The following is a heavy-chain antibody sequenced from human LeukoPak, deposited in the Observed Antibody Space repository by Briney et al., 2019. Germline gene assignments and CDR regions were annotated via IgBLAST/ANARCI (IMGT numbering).Heavy chain of an antibody. J-gene: IGHJ4*02. D-gene: IGHD3-16*02. Sequence: SETLSLTCAVYGGSFSGYYWSWIRQPPGKGLEWIGEINHSGSTNYNPSLKSRVTISVDTSKNQFSLKLSSVTAADTAVYYCARHRVAYYDYVWGSYRYRYFDYWGQGTLVTVSS. V-gene: IGHV4-34*01. CDR2: INHSGST. CDR1: GGSFSGYY. CDR3: ARHRVAYYDYVWGSYRYRYFDY.